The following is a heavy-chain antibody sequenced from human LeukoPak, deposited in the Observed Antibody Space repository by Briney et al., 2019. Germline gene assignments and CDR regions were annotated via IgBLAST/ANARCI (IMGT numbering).Heavy chain of an antibody. D-gene: IGHD3-22*01. CDR2: ISGSGGST. CDR3: AKGTHYYSTLTWGFDY. V-gene: IGHV3-23*01. CDR1: GFTFSSYA. Sequence: PGGSLRLSCAASGFTFSSYAMSWVRQAPGKGLEWVSAISGSGGSTYYADSVKGRFTISRDNSKNTLYLQMNSLRAEDTAVYYCAKGTHYYSTLTWGFDYWGQGTLVTVSS. J-gene: IGHJ4*02.